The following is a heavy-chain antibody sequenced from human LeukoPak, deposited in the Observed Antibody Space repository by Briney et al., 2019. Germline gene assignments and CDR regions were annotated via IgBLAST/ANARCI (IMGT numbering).Heavy chain of an antibody. CDR1: GFTFSSYW. Sequence: GGSLRLSCAASGFTFSSYWMSWVRQAPGKGLEWVANIKQDGSEKYYVDPVKGRFTISRDNAKNSLYLQMNSLRAEDTAVYYCARGSSSWYESDAFDIWGQGTMVTVSS. CDR2: IKQDGSEK. J-gene: IGHJ3*02. CDR3: ARGSSSWYESDAFDI. V-gene: IGHV3-7*03. D-gene: IGHD6-13*01.